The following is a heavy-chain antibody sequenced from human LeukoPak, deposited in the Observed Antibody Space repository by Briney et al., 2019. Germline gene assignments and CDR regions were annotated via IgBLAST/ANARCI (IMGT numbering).Heavy chain of an antibody. V-gene: IGHV4-59*01. Sequence: PSETLSLTCAVYGGSFSGYYWSWIRQPPGKGLEWIGYSYYSGSTNYNPSLKRRVTITVDTSKNQFSLKLNSVTAADTAVYYCARAPWGYDILTGYQSLYLFDYWGQGTLVTVSS. D-gene: IGHD3-9*01. CDR1: GGSFSGYY. J-gene: IGHJ4*02. CDR2: SYYSGST. CDR3: ARAPWGYDILTGYQSLYLFDY.